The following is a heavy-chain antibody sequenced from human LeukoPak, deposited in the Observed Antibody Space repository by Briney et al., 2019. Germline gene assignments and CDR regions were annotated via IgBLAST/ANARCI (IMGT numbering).Heavy chain of an antibody. CDR3: ARDSGDGYNLDFDY. D-gene: IGHD5-24*01. J-gene: IGHJ4*02. CDR1: GYTFTNYE. CDR2: MNPNSGNA. Sequence: ASVKVSCKASGYTFTNYEINWVRQAAGQGLEWMGWMNPNSGNAAYAQKFQGRVTMTRNISTSTAYMELSRLRSDDTAVYYCARDSGDGYNLDFDYWGQGTLVTVSS. V-gene: IGHV1-8*01.